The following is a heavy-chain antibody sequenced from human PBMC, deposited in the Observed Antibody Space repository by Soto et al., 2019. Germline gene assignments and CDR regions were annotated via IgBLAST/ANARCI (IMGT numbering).Heavy chain of an antibody. D-gene: IGHD3-3*01. V-gene: IGHV4-59*01. CDR1: GGSISSYY. CDR3: ARVLFGRGNWFDP. Sequence: QVQLQESGPGLVKPSETLSLTCTVSGGSISSYYWSWIRQPPGKGLEWIGYIYYSGSTNYNPSLKSRVTISVDTSKNQCSLKLSSVTAADTAVYYCARVLFGRGNWFDPWGQGTLVTLSS. CDR2: IYYSGST. J-gene: IGHJ5*02.